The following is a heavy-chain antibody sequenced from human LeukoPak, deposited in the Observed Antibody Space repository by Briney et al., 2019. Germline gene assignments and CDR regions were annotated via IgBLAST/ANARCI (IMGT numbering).Heavy chain of an antibody. CDR2: INSDGSWT. CDR1: GNYW. V-gene: IGHV3-74*01. CDR3: ARDHMTTVVTATDY. Sequence: GGSLRLSCAASGNYWMHWVRQAPGKGLVWVSHINSDGSWTSYADSVKGRFTISKDNAKNTVYLQMNSLRAEDTAVYYCARDHMTTVVTATDYWGQGTLVTVSS. J-gene: IGHJ4*02. D-gene: IGHD4-23*01.